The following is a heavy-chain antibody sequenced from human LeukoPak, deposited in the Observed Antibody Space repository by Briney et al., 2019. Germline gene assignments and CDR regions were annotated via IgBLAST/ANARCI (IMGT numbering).Heavy chain of an antibody. Sequence: ASVKVSCKSSVSTFTIYGISCVRQAPGQALEWMGWISAYNGNTNYAQKLQGRVTMTTDTSTSTAYMELRRLNDDDASICECARDNPDGSGSRYFDYWGQGTLVTVSS. J-gene: IGHJ4*02. CDR3: ARDNPDGSGSRYFDY. CDR1: VSTFTIYG. D-gene: IGHD3-10*01. CDR2: ISAYNGNT. V-gene: IGHV1-18*04.